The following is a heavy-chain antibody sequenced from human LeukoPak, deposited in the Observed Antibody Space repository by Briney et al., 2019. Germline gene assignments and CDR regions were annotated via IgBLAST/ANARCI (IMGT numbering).Heavy chain of an antibody. V-gene: IGHV3-48*04. D-gene: IGHD3-9*01. CDR1: GFSFSSYS. CDR2: ISSSGSTI. Sequence: PGGSLRLSCAASGFSFSSYSMNWVRQAPGKGLEWVSYISSSGSTIYYADSVKGRFTISRGNAKNSLYLQMSSLRAEDTAVYYCARVLRYFDWPSYYYYYYYMDVWGKGTTVTVSS. J-gene: IGHJ6*03. CDR3: ARVLRYFDWPSYYYYYYYMDV.